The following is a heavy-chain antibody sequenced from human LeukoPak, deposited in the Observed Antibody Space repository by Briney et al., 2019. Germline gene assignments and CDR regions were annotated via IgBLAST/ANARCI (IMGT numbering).Heavy chain of an antibody. D-gene: IGHD4-17*01. V-gene: IGHV4-59*08. J-gene: IGHJ4*02. Sequence: SETLSLTCTVSGGSISSYYWSWIRQPPGKGLEWIGYIYYSGSTNYNPSLKSRVTISVDTSKNQFSLKLSSVTAADTAVYYCARRHCGVLDYWGQGTLVTVSS. CDR3: ARRHCGVLDY. CDR1: GGSISSYY. CDR2: IYYSGST.